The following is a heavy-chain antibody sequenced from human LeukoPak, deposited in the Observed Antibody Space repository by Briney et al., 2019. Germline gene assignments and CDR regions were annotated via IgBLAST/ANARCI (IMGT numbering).Heavy chain of an antibody. CDR3: AKDYGDQSYYYYGMDV. Sequence: GGSLRLSCAASGFTFSSYGMHWVRQAPGKGLEWVAVISYDGSNKYYADSVKGRFTISRDNSMNTLYLQMNSLRAEDTAVYYCAKDYGDQSYYYYGMDVWGQGTTVTVSS. J-gene: IGHJ6*02. CDR1: GFTFSSYG. D-gene: IGHD4-17*01. CDR2: ISYDGSNK. V-gene: IGHV3-30*18.